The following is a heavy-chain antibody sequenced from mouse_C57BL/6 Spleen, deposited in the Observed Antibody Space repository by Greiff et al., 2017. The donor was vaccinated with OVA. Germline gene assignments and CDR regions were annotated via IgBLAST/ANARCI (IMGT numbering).Heavy chain of an antibody. D-gene: IGHD1-1*01. CDR3: ARSQDYYGSSYEAMDY. CDR2: INPYNGGT. Sequence: EVQLQQSGPVLVKPGASVKMSCKASGYTFTDYYMNWVKQSHGKSLEWIGVINPYNGGTSYNQKFKGKATLTVDKSSSTAYMELNSLTSEDSAVYYCARSQDYYGSSYEAMDYWGQGTSVTVSS. J-gene: IGHJ4*01. V-gene: IGHV1-19*01. CDR1: GYTFTDYY.